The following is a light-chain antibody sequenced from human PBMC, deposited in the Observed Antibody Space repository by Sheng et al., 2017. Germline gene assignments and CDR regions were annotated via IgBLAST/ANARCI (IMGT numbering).Light chain of an antibody. CDR3: QQYDNLPTFT. J-gene: IGKJ3*01. Sequence: DIQMTQSPSSLSASVGDRVTITCQASQDINNYLNWYQQKPGKAPKLLIYDASNLETGVPSRFSGSGSGTDFTFTINSLQPEDIATYYCQQYDNLPTFTFGPGTKVDIK. V-gene: IGKV1-33*01. CDR1: QDINNY. CDR2: DAS.